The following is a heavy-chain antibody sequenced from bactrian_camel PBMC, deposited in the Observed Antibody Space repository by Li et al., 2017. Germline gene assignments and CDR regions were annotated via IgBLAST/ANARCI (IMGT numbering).Heavy chain of an antibody. Sequence: VQLVESGGGSVQAGESLGLSCVASGYALPMNMGWFRRLPGQEREGVAAIAGDGRTDYADSVKGRFTISRDGAKNIIALQMHSLKPEDTATYYCAADRALDDEPSLVEREYYYWGQGTQVTVS. CDR1: GYALPMN. V-gene: IGHV3S53*01. D-gene: IGHD1*01. J-gene: IGHJ4*01. CDR2: IAGDGRT. CDR3: AADRALDDEPSLVEREYYY.